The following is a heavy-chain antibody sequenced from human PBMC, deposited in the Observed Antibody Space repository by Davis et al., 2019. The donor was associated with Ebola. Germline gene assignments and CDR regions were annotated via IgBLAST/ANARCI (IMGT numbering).Heavy chain of an antibody. Sequence: GESLKISCAASGFTFSSYAMHWVRQAPGKGLEWVAVISYDGNNKYYADSVKGRFTISRDNSKNTLYLQMNSLRAEDTAVYYCARESRLQLNARGANWFDPWGQGTLVTVSS. CDR2: ISYDGNNK. D-gene: IGHD5-18*01. J-gene: IGHJ5*02. V-gene: IGHV3-30*04. CDR1: GFTFSSYA. CDR3: ARESRLQLNARGANWFDP.